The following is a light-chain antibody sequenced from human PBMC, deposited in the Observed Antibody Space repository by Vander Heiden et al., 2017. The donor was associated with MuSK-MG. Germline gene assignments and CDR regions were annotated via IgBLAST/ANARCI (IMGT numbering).Light chain of an antibody. J-gene: IGKJ2*01. CDR3: QQYNNWPPRYT. Sequence: EIVMTQSPATLPVSPGERATLSSRASQSVSSNLAWYQQKPGQAPRLLIYGASTRATGIPARFSGSGSGTEFTLTISSLQSEDFAVYYCQQYNNWPPRYTFGQGTKLEIK. CDR1: QSVSSN. V-gene: IGKV3-15*01. CDR2: GAS.